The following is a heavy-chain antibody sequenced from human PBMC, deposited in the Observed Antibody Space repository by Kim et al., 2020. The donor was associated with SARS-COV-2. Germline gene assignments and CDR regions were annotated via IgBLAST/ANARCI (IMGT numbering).Heavy chain of an antibody. V-gene: IGHV3-43*02. J-gene: IGHJ4*02. CDR3: AKDPNYYGSGSYNDY. CDR1: GFTFDDYA. Sequence: GGSLRLSCAASGFTFDDYAMHWVRQAPGKGLEWVSLISGDGGSTYYADSVKGRFTISRDNSKNSLYLQMNSLRTEDTALYYCAKDPNYYGSGSYNDYWGQGTLVTVSS. D-gene: IGHD3-10*01. CDR2: ISGDGGST.